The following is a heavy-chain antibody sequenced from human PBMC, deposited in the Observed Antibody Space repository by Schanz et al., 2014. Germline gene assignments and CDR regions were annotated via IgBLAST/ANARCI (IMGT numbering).Heavy chain of an antibody. CDR1: GYMYTSHF. CDR3: ASALTTWGGMDV. J-gene: IGHJ6*02. V-gene: IGHV1-2*06. Sequence: QVQLVQSGAEVEKPGASVTVSCKASGYMYTSHFLHWVRQAPGQGFEWMGRVSPYSGDTNYAQMFQGRVTMTRDTSTSTVYMELSSLRSEDTAVYYCASALTTWGGMDVWGQGTTVTVSS. CDR2: VSPYSGDT. D-gene: IGHD4-4*01.